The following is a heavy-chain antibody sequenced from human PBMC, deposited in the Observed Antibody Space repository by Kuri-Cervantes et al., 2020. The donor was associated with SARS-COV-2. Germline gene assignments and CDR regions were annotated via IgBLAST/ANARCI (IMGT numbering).Heavy chain of an antibody. CDR1: GFTFSDYY. J-gene: IGHJ4*02. CDR2: ISNSGSYT. Sequence: GESLKISCAASGFTFSDYYMTWIRQAPGKGLEWVSYISNSGSYTNYADSVKGRFTISRDNAKNSLYLQMSSLRDDDTAVYYCARGRQQLPWNFDYWGQGILVTVSS. CDR3: ARGRQQLPWNFDY. V-gene: IGHV3-11*06. D-gene: IGHD6-13*01.